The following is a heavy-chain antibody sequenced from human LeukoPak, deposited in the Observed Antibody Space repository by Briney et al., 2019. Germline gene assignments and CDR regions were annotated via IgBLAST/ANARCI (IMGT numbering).Heavy chain of an antibody. CDR2: IYYSGST. CDR1: GGSISSYY. CDR3: ARGRYSSGIYYFDY. Sequence: PSEALSLTCTVSGGSISSYYWSWIRQPPGKGLEWIGYIYYSGSTNYNPSLKSRVTISVDTSKNQFSLKLSSVPAADTAVYYCARGRYSSGIYYFDYWGQGTLVTVSS. J-gene: IGHJ4*02. D-gene: IGHD6-19*01. V-gene: IGHV4-59*01.